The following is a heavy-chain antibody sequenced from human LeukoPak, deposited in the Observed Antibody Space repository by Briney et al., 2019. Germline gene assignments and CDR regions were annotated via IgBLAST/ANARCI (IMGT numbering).Heavy chain of an antibody. J-gene: IGHJ4*02. CDR1: GFTFSNYG. D-gene: IGHD5-18*01. V-gene: IGHV3-23*01. CDR2: ISPSGDIT. CDR3: AKDRAWLQFWS. Sequence: PGGSLRLSCAASGFTFSNYGMNWVRQAPGKGLEWVSGISPSGDITYYADSVKGRFTISRDNSKNTVYLQMNSLRAEDTAVFYCAKDRAWLQFWSWGQGTLVTVSS.